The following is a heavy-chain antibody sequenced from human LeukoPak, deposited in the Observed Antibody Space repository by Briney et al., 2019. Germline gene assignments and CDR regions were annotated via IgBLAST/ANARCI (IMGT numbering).Heavy chain of an antibody. CDR3: ARDRGAEAVAESDY. V-gene: IGHV3-21*01. CDR2: ISSSSSYI. CDR1: GFTFSSYS. J-gene: IGHJ4*02. D-gene: IGHD6-19*01. Sequence: GGSLRLSCAASGFTFSSYSMNWVRQAPGKGLEWVSSISSSSSYIYYADSVKGRFTISRDNAKNSLYLQMNSLRAEDTAVCYCARDRGAEAVAESDYWGQGTLVTVSS.